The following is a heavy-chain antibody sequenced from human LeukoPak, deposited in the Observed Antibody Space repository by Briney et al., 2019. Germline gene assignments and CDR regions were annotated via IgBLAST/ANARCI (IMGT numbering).Heavy chain of an antibody. D-gene: IGHD2-2*01. CDR2: IKSKTDGGTT. J-gene: IGHJ2*01. V-gene: IGHV3-15*01. Sequence: GGSPRLSCAASGFTFSNAWMSWVRQAPGKGLEWVGRIKSKTDGGTTDYAAPVKGRFTISRDDSKNTLYLQMNSLKTEDTAVYYCTTAGVYCGSLTCFYWYFDLWGRGTLVAVSS. CDR3: TTAGVYCGSLTCFYWYFDL. CDR1: GFTFSNAW.